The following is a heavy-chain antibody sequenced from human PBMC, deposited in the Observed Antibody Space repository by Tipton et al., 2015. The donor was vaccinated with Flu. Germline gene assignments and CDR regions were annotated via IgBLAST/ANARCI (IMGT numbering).Heavy chain of an antibody. Sequence: SLRLSCAVSGFTVSDSYLSWVRQAPGKGLEWVSGISGGGGKTYFADSVKGRFTISRDNSRNMLYLQMNSLRAEDTAIYYCAKVIPELVAGLESWGQGTLVTLSS. CDR3: AKVIPELVAGLES. CDR2: ISGGGGKT. V-gene: IGHV3-23*01. D-gene: IGHD2-8*02. J-gene: IGHJ4*02. CDR1: GFTVSDSY.